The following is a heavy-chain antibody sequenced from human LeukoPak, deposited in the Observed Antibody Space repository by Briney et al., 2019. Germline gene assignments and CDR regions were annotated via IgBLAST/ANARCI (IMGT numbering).Heavy chain of an antibody. CDR3: ASSFYSGYGY. CDR1: GFTFSSYG. J-gene: IGHJ4*02. V-gene: IGHV3-48*02. Sequence: GGSLRLSCAASGFTFSSYGMNWVRQAPGKGLEWVSYISSSSSTIYYADSVKGRFTISRDNAKNSLYPQMNSLRDEDTAVYYCASSFYSGYGYWGQGTLVTVSS. CDR2: ISSSSSTI. D-gene: IGHD5-12*01.